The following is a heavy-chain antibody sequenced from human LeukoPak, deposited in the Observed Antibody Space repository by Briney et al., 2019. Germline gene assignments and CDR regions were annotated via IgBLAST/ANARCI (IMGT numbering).Heavy chain of an antibody. CDR2: IIPIFGTA. Sequence: SVKVSCKASGGTFSSYAISWVRQAPGQGLEWMGGIIPIFGTANYAQKFQGRVTSTADESTSTAYMELSSLRSQVTAVCAGGRVSIRGLRFFGQRKGRFYFGYWGQGTLVTVSS. V-gene: IGHV1-69*13. J-gene: IGHJ4*02. D-gene: IGHD3-3*01. CDR1: GGTFSSYA. CDR3: GRVSIRGLRFFGQRKGRFYFGY.